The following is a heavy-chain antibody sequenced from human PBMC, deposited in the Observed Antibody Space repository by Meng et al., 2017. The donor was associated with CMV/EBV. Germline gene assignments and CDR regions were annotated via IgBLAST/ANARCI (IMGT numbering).Heavy chain of an antibody. Sequence: SCKASGYTFTGYYMHWVRQAPGKGLEWVSVIYSGGSTYYADSVKGRFTISRDNSKNTLYLQMNSLRAEDTAVYYCARDGVAGIDYWGQGTLVTVSS. D-gene: IGHD6-19*01. V-gene: IGHV3-53*01. CDR2: IYSGGST. CDR3: ARDGVAGIDY. J-gene: IGHJ4*02. CDR1: GYTFTGYY.